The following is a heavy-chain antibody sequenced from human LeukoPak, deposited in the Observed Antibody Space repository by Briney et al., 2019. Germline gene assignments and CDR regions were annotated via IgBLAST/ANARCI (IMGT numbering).Heavy chain of an antibody. Sequence: ASVKVSCKASGYTFTGYYMHWVRQAAGQGLEWMGWINPNSGGTNYAQKFQGWVTMTRDTSISTAYMELSRLRSDDTAVYYCARGGYCSGGSCYFFFDIWGQGTMVTVSS. CDR1: GYTFTGYY. J-gene: IGHJ3*02. D-gene: IGHD2-15*01. V-gene: IGHV1-2*04. CDR2: INPNSGGT. CDR3: ARGGYCSGGSCYFFFDI.